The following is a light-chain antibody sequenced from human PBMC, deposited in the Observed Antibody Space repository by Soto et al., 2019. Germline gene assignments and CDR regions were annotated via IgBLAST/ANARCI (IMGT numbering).Light chain of an antibody. CDR1: QSVSNNY. J-gene: IGKJ1*01. V-gene: IGKV3-20*01. CDR3: QQYGSSGT. Sequence: IGVTQSPGTLSLSPGEIATLSCRASQSVSNNYLAWYQQKPGQAPRLLIYGASNRATGIPDRFSGSGSGTDFTLTISRLEPEDFAVYYCQQYGSSGTFGQGTKVDI. CDR2: GAS.